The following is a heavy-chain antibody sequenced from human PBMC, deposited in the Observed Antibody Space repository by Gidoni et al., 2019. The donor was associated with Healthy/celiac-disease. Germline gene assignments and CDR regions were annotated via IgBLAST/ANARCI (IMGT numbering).Heavy chain of an antibody. CDR1: GFTFSYYY. Sequence: QVQLVESGGGLVKPGGSLRLSCAASGFTFSYYYMSWIRQAPGKGLEWVSYISSSGSTIYYADSVKGRFTISRDNAKNSLYLQMNSLRAEDTAVYYCAREPWYYYDSSGYPNAFDIWGQGTMVTVSS. V-gene: IGHV3-11*01. CDR3: AREPWYYYDSSGYPNAFDI. CDR2: ISSSGSTI. D-gene: IGHD3-22*01. J-gene: IGHJ3*02.